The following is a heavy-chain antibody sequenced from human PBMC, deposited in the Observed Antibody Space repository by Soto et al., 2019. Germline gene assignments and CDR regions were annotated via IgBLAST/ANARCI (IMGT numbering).Heavy chain of an antibody. Sequence: EVQLLESGGGLVQPGGSLRLSCAASGFTFSSYAMSGVRQAPGKGLEWVSGISDGGGRRYYADSVKGRFPISRDNSKNTLYLQMNSLSAEDTGVYYCPKGLTGTTSGNYWGQGTVVTVSS. CDR3: PKGLTGTTSGNY. V-gene: IGHV3-23*01. CDR2: ISDGGGRR. D-gene: IGHD1-20*01. J-gene: IGHJ4*02. CDR1: GFTFSSYA.